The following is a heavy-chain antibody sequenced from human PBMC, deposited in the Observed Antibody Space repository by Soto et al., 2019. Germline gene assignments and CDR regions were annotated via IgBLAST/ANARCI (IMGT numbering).Heavy chain of an antibody. V-gene: IGHV3-48*02. Sequence: EVQLVESGGGLVQPGGSLRLSCAASGFTFSSYSMNWVRQAPGKGLERVSYISRSSSTIYYADSVKGRLTISRDNAKNSLYLQMNSLRDEDTAVYYCDRGRSYGDYVGRIDYWGQGTLVTVSS. CDR1: GFTFSSYS. CDR3: DRGRSYGDYVGRIDY. CDR2: ISRSSSTI. J-gene: IGHJ4*02. D-gene: IGHD4-17*01.